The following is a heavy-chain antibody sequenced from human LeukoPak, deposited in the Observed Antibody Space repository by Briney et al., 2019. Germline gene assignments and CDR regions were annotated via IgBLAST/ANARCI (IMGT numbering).Heavy chain of an antibody. Sequence: KPSETLSPTCAVPGGAFSGYYWSWIRQPPGKGLEWVGEINHSGSTNYNPSLKSRVTISVDTSKNQFSLKLSSVTAADTAVYYCARASFRRGYCSGGSCLWAFDIWGQGTMVTVSS. D-gene: IGHD2-15*01. V-gene: IGHV4-34*01. CDR3: ARASFRRGYCSGGSCLWAFDI. J-gene: IGHJ3*02. CDR2: INHSGST. CDR1: GGAFSGYY.